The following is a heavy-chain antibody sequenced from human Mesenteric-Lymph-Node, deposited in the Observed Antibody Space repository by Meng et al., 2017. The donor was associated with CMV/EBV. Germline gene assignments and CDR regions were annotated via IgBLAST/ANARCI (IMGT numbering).Heavy chain of an antibody. CDR3: AKDRGGSYGAYFDY. J-gene: IGHJ4*02. Sequence: GESLKISCAASGFSVSSNYMNWVRPAPGMGLEWVSSTYYADSVKGRFTISRDNSKNTLYLQMNSLRAEDTAVYYCAKDRGGSYGAYFDYWGQGTLVTVSS. CDR2: ST. D-gene: IGHD1-26*01. CDR1: GFSVSSNY. V-gene: IGHV3-53*01.